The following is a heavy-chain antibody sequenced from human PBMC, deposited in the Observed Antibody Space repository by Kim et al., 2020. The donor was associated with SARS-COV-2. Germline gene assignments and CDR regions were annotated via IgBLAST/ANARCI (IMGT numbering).Heavy chain of an antibody. CDR3: ASRRYCSGTTCYGIDY. D-gene: IGHD2-15*01. J-gene: IGHJ4*02. V-gene: IGHV4-31*02. Sequence: PSLQSRVTMSIDTSKTQFSLKLSSGTAADTAVYYCASRRYCSGTTCYGIDYWGQGTLVTVSS.